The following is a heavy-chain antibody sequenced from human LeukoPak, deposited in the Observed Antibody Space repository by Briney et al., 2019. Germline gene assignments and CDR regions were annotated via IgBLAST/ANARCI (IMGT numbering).Heavy chain of an antibody. Sequence: PGGSLRLSCAASGFTFSSYAMSWVRQAPGKGLEWVSAISGSGGSTYYADSVKGRFTISRDNSKNTLYLQMNSLRAEDTAVYYCAKGLSMIVVVYYFDYWGQGTLVTVSS. CDR3: AKGLSMIVVVYYFDY. CDR2: ISGSGGST. D-gene: IGHD3-22*01. CDR1: GFTFSSYA. J-gene: IGHJ4*02. V-gene: IGHV3-23*01.